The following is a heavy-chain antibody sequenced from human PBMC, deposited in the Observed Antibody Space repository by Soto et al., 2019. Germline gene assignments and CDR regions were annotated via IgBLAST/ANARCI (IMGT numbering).Heavy chain of an antibody. CDR3: FRPAAGWALGS. CDR2: ISGSVNST. CDR1: GFSFSSSA. D-gene: IGHD6-13*01. V-gene: IGHV3-23*01. J-gene: IGHJ5*01. Sequence: PGGSLRLSCAASGFSFSSSAMNWVRQAPGKGLEWVSVISGSVNSTYYADSVKGRFTISRDNSKNTLYLQMNGLRVEDTAVYYCFRPAAGWALGSWGQGTLVTVSS.